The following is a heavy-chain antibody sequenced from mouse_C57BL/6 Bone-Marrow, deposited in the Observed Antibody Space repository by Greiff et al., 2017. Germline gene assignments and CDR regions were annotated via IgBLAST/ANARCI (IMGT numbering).Heavy chain of an antibody. CDR2: IDTSDSYT. J-gene: IGHJ3*01. V-gene: IGHV1-50*01. Sequence: QVQLQQPGAELVKPGASVKLSCKASGYTFTSYWMQWVKQRPGQGLEWIGEIDTSDSYTNYNQKFKGKATLTVDTSSSTAYMQLSSLTSEDSAVYYCARGYLAWFAYWGQGTLVTVSA. CDR3: ARGYLAWFAY. CDR1: GYTFTSYW. D-gene: IGHD2-3*01.